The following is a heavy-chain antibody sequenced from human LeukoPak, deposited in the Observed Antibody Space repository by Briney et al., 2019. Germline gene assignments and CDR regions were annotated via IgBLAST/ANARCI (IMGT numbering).Heavy chain of an antibody. CDR1: GYTFTGYY. Sequence: GASVKVSCKSSGYTFTGYYMHWVRQAPGQGLEWMGWINPNSGGTNYAQNFKGRVTMTRDTYISTAYMEVSRLRSDDTDVYYCAREDSSGYDYWGQGTLVTVSS. J-gene: IGHJ4*02. D-gene: IGHD3-22*01. CDR3: AREDSSGYDY. V-gene: IGHV1-2*02. CDR2: INPNSGGT.